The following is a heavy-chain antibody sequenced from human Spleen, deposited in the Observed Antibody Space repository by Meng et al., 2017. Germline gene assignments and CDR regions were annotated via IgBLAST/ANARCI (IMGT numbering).Heavy chain of an antibody. V-gene: IGHV4-34*01. CDR1: GGSFSGYY. J-gene: IGHJ5*02. CDR2: INHSGST. Sequence: QVQLQQWCEGLLKPSETLSLTCAVYGGSFSGYYWSWIRQPPGKGLEWIGEINHSGSTNYNPSLKSRVTISVDTSKNQFSLKLSSVTAADTAVYYCARPSRYNWFDPWGQGTLVTVSS. CDR3: ARPSRYNWFDP. D-gene: IGHD6-6*01.